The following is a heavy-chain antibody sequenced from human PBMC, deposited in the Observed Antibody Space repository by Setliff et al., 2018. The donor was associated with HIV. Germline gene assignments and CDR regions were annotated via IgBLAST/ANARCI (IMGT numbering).Heavy chain of an antibody. Sequence: SETLSLTCTVSGGSISTYYWSWIRQSPGKGLEWIGYILNRGRTNYNASLKSRVTISVDTSKTHFSLKLTSLTAADTAVYYCARHFPYYYDSSGFYSGWFDPWGQGTRVTSPQ. CDR1: GGSISTYY. J-gene: IGHJ5*02. D-gene: IGHD3-22*01. CDR2: ILNRGRT. CDR3: ARHFPYYYDSSGFYSGWFDP. V-gene: IGHV4-59*08.